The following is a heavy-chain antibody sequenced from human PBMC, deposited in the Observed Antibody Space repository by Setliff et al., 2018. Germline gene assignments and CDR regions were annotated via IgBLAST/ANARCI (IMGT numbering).Heavy chain of an antibody. CDR1: GASIRSYY. D-gene: IGHD1-1*01. V-gene: IGHV4-59*08. CDR2: VYYSGTT. Sequence: SETLSLTCAASGASIRSYYWSWIRQPPGKGLEFIGYVYYSGTTNYDPSLKSRVTISVDTSKNQFSLKLRSVTAADTAVYYCARTGTYRYFDSWGQGTLVTVSS. CDR3: ARTGTYRYFDS. J-gene: IGHJ4*02.